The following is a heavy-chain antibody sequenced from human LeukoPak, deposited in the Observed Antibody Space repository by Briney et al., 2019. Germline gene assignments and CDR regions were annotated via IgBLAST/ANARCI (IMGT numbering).Heavy chain of an antibody. Sequence: GGSLRLSCAASGFTFSSYAMHWVRQAPGKGLEWVAVISYDGSNKYYADSVKGRFTISRDDSKNTLYLQMNSLSAEDTAVYYCARDRCNGGTCYLSVLDYWGQGTLVTVSS. CDR2: ISYDGSNK. CDR1: GFTFSSYA. CDR3: ARDRCNGGTCYLSVLDY. V-gene: IGHV3-30-3*01. D-gene: IGHD2-15*01. J-gene: IGHJ4*02.